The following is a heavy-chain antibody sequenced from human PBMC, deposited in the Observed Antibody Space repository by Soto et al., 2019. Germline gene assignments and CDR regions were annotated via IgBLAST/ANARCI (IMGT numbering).Heavy chain of an antibody. CDR1: GFTFSSYS. V-gene: IGHV3-21*01. CDR2: ISSSSSYI. J-gene: IGHJ6*02. D-gene: IGHD3-3*01. Sequence: GSMVLSCAASGFTFSSYSMNWVRQAPGKGLEWVSSISSSSSYIYYADSVKGRFTISRDNAKNSLYLQMNSLRAEDTAVYYCARILDYDFWSGTGYYYGMDVWGQGTTVTVSS. CDR3: ARILDYDFWSGTGYYYGMDV.